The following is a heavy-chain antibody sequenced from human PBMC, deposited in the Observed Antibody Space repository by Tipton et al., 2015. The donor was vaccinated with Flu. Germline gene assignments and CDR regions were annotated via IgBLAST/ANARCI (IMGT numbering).Heavy chain of an antibody. Sequence: SLRLSCATSGFTFSSYSMNWVRQAPGKGLEWVSSISSSSSYIYYADSVKGRFTISRDNAKNSLYLQMNSLRAEDTAVYYCAREYCSSTSCYSRDAFDIWGQGTMVTVSS. CDR1: GFTFSSYS. D-gene: IGHD2-2*01. J-gene: IGHJ3*02. V-gene: IGHV3-21*01. CDR2: ISSSSSYI. CDR3: AREYCSSTSCYSRDAFDI.